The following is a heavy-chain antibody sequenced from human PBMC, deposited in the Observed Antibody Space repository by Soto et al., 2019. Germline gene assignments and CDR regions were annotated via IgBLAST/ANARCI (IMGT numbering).Heavy chain of an antibody. J-gene: IGHJ4*02. CDR1: GSIFSSYG. V-gene: IGHV3-30*03. D-gene: IGHD3-22*01. CDR2: TSYDGRDT. CDR3: ARDYYKYYDSSGYYRSPAY. Sequence: GGSLRLSCAASGSIFSSYGMHWVRQAPGKGLEWVAVTSYDGRDTNYADSVRGRFTISRDNSRNTLYLQMNSLRAEDTAVYYCARDYYKYYDSSGYYRSPAYWGQGTLVTVSS.